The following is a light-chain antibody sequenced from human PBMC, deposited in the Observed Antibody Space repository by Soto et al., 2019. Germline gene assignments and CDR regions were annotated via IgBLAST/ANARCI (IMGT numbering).Light chain of an antibody. CDR2: AAS. J-gene: IGKJ5*01. V-gene: IGKV1-39*01. CDR1: QSVSSY. Sequence: DIQMTQSPSSLSASVGDRVTITCRASQSVSSYLNWYQQKPGKAPKLLIYAASSLQSGVPSRFSASGSGTDFTLTISSLQPEEFATYYCQQANSFPITFGQGTRLEIK. CDR3: QQANSFPIT.